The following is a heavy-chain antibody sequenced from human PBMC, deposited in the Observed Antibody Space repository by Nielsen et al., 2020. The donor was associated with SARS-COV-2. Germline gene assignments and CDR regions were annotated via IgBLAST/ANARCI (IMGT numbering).Heavy chain of an antibody. CDR3: ARTLLSSGWYYFDY. D-gene: IGHD6-19*01. V-gene: IGHV4-59*08. CDR1: GGSISSYY. Sequence: SETLSLTCTVSGGSISSYYWSWIRQPPGKGLEWIGYIYYSGSTNYNPSLKSRVTISVDTSKNQFSLKLSSVTAADTAVYYCARTLLSSGWYYFDYWGQGTLVTVSS. J-gene: IGHJ4*02. CDR2: IYYSGST.